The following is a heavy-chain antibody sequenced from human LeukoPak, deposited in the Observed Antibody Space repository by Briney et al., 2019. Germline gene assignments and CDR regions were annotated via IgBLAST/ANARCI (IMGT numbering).Heavy chain of an antibody. J-gene: IGHJ6*02. D-gene: IGHD4-17*01. CDR1: GFTFSSYW. CDR3: ARDGDYVRRGYGMDV. Sequence: GGSLRLSCAASGFTFSSYWMSWVRQAPGKGLEWVANIKQDGSEKYYVDSVKGRFTISRDNAKNSLYLQMNSLRAEDTAAYYCARDGDYVRRGYGMDVWGQGTTVTVSS. V-gene: IGHV3-7*01. CDR2: IKQDGSEK.